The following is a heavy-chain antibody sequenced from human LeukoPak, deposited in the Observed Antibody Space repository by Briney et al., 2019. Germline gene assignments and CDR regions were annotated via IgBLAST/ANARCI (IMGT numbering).Heavy chain of an antibody. CDR2: INPNDGDT. J-gene: IGHJ4*02. V-gene: IGHV1-2*02. CDR1: GYTFTDYY. CDR3: ARANFLYCSSSTCLFDY. Sequence: AAVKVSCKASGYTFTDYYMHWVRQAPGQGFEWMGWINPNDGDTNYAQKFQGRVTMTRDTSISTAHMEVSRLRSDDTAVYYCARANFLYCSSSTCLFDYWGQGTLVTVSS. D-gene: IGHD2-2*01.